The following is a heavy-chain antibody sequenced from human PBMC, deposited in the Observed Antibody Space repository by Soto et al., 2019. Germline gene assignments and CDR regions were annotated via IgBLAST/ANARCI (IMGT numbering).Heavy chain of an antibody. CDR2: IYATGTT. CDR3: VRDGTKTLRDWLDP. J-gene: IGHJ5*02. V-gene: IGHV4-4*07. CDR1: GASISGYY. D-gene: IGHD1-1*01. Sequence: SETLSLTCTVSGASISGYYWSWIRKSAGKGLEWIGRIYATGTTDYNPSLKSRVMMSVDTSKKQFSLKLRSVTAADTAVYYCVRDGTKTLRDWLDPWGQGISVTVSS.